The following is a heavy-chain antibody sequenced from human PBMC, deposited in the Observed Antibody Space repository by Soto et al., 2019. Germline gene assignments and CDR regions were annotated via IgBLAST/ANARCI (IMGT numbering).Heavy chain of an antibody. J-gene: IGHJ4*02. CDR3: TRANWYSEY. Sequence: QVQLQESGPGLVKPSETLSLTCSVSGGSISNHYWSWIRQPPGKGLEWIGYIYYNGNTNYNPSLKSRVTKSVDTSRNQISLKLTTVTAADTAVYYCTRANWYSEYWGQGTLVNVSS. D-gene: IGHD7-27*01. CDR2: IYYNGNT. CDR1: GGSISNHY. V-gene: IGHV4-59*11.